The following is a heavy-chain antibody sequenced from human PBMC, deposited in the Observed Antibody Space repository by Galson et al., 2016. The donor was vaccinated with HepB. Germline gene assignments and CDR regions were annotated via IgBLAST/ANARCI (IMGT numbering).Heavy chain of an antibody. CDR1: GVSVSSLY. D-gene: IGHD2-8*02. CDR3: ARVPPLLGYFDY. J-gene: IGHJ4*02. CDR2: IYYSGIT. Sequence: ETMSLTCTVSGVSVSSLYWSWLRQPPGKGLAWIGYIYYSGITNYNPSLKSRLTISVDTSKNQFSLKLSSVTAADTALDYCARVPPLLGYFDYWGQGTLVTVSS. V-gene: IGHV4-59*02.